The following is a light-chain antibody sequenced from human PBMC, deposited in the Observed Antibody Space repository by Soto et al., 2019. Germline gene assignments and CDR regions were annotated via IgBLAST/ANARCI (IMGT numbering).Light chain of an antibody. CDR2: GAS. J-gene: IGKJ2*01. CDR1: QSISSD. Sequence: EIVMTQSPATLSVSPGDRATLSCRASQSISSDVAWYQQKPGQAPRLLIYGASTTATGIPARFSGSGSGTEFTLTISSLQSEDFAVYNCQQYNKWPRTFGQGT. CDR3: QQYNKWPRT. V-gene: IGKV3-15*01.